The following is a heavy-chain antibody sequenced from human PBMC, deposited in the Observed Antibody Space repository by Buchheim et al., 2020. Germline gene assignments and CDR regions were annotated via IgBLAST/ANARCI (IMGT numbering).Heavy chain of an antibody. J-gene: IGHJ4*02. Sequence: EVQLLESGGGLVQPGGSLRLSCAASGFTFSSYAMSWVRQAPGTGLEWVSAISGSGGSTYYADSVKGRFTISRDNSKNTLYLQLNSLRAKDTAVYYCAKGPETWIQLWLGSGNDYWGQGTL. CDR2: ISGSGGST. D-gene: IGHD5-18*01. CDR3: AKGPETWIQLWLGSGNDY. V-gene: IGHV3-23*01. CDR1: GFTFSSYA.